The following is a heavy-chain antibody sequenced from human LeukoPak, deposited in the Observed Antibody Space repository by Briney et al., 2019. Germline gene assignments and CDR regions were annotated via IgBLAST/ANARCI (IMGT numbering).Heavy chain of an antibody. J-gene: IGHJ4*02. CDR3: ARVREYDILTGYYSFDY. CDR1: GYTFTSYD. Sequence: ASVKASCKASGYTFTSYDINWVRQATGQGLEWMGWMNPNSGNTGYAQKFQGRVTMTRNTSISTAYMELSSLRSEDTAVYYCARVREYDILTGYYSFDYWGQGILVTVSS. CDR2: MNPNSGNT. V-gene: IGHV1-8*01. D-gene: IGHD3-9*01.